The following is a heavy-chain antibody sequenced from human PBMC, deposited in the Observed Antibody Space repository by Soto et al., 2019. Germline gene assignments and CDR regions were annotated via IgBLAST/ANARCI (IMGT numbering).Heavy chain of an antibody. J-gene: IGHJ6*02. CDR1: GFSFSDYD. CDR2: IGAARDP. V-gene: IGHV3-13*05. D-gene: IGHD2-15*01. Sequence: EVQLVESGGGSVQPGGSLRLACTASGFSFSDYDMHWVRQAPGKGLEWVSTIGAARDPYYTGSVKHRFTIARENARNSMFLKMNSVTVGDTADYYCGRAYTGRLPRRVDYSYALDVWGQGIMVTVSS. CDR3: GRAYTGRLPRRVDYSYALDV.